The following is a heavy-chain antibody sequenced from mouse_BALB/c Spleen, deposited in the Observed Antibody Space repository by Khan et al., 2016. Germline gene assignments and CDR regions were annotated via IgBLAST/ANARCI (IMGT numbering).Heavy chain of an antibody. CDR1: GYSITSGYG. Sequence: EVQLQESGPGLVKPSQSLSLTCTVTGYSITSGYGWNWIRQFPGNELEWMGYISYSGGTNYNPSLKSQISITRDTSKNQFFLQLNSVTTEETATYYCARTARIKYWGQGTTLTVSS. D-gene: IGHD1-2*01. CDR3: ARTARIKY. V-gene: IGHV3-2*02. CDR2: ISYSGGT. J-gene: IGHJ2*01.